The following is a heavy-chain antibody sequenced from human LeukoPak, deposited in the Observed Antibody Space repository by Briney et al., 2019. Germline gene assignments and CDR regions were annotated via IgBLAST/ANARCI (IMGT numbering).Heavy chain of an antibody. J-gene: IGHJ6*03. CDR2: ISSSGSTI. CDR3: ARDRSGYSSDQYYYYMDV. D-gene: IGHD5-12*01. Sequence: PGGSLRLSCAASGFTFSSYGMHWVRQAPGKGLEWISYISSSGSTIYYADSVKGRFTISRDNAKNSLYLQMNSLRAEDTAVYYCARDRSGYSSDQYYYYMDVWGKGTTVTVSS. V-gene: IGHV3-48*04. CDR1: GFTFSSYG.